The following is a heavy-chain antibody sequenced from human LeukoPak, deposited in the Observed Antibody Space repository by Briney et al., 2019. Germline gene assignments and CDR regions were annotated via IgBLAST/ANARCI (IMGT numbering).Heavy chain of an antibody. CDR1: GFTFSIYW. D-gene: IGHD4-17*01. J-gene: IGHJ5*02. V-gene: IGHV3-7*01. CDR3: ARGRYGDYA. Sequence: GGSLRLSCAASGFTFSIYWMNWARQAPGKGLEWVASINQDGSEKYYVDSVKGRFTISRDNGKNSLFLQMNSLRAEDTSVYYCARGRYGDYAWGQGTLVTVSS. CDR2: INQDGSEK.